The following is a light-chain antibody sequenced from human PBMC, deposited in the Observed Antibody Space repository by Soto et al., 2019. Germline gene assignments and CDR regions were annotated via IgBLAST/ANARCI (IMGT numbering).Light chain of an antibody. CDR3: MQALEGPYT. CDR2: LGS. Sequence: DIVMTQSPLSLPVTPGEPASISCRSSESLLHSNGYTYLDWCLQKPGQSPQLLIYLGSTRASGVPDRFSGSGSGTDFTLKISRVEAEDVGVYYCMQALEGPYTFGQGTKLEIK. J-gene: IGKJ2*01. V-gene: IGKV2-28*01. CDR1: ESLLHSNGYTY.